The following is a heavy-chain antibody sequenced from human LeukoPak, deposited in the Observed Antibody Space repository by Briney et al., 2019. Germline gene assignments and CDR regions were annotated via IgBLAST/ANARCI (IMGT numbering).Heavy chain of an antibody. CDR2: ISGSGDNT. Sequence: GGSLRLSCAASGFTFSGFAMSWVCRTPGKGLEWVSGISGSGDNTLYADSVKGRFTISRDNSKNTLYLEMNSLRAEDTAIYYCAKMKGHPLPKYYMDVWGQGTTVTVSS. D-gene: IGHD1-26*01. CDR3: AKMKGHPLPKYYMDV. CDR1: GFTFSGFA. J-gene: IGHJ6*01. V-gene: IGHV3-23*01.